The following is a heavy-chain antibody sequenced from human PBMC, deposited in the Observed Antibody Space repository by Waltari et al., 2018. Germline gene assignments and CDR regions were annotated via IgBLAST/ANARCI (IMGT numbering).Heavy chain of an antibody. Sequence: QVKLQESGPGLVKPSGTLSLTCTVSGDSLTTNNWWSWVRQSPGKGLEWIGEIYHSGDSNYHPSLQSRVTISLDKSKNQISLKLTSVTAADTAVYYCAKVRVPAVMYNWFDPWGQGTLVTVSS. V-gene: IGHV4-4*02. CDR3: AKVRVPAVMYNWFDP. CDR2: IYHSGDS. CDR1: GDSLTTNNW. J-gene: IGHJ5*02. D-gene: IGHD2-2*01.